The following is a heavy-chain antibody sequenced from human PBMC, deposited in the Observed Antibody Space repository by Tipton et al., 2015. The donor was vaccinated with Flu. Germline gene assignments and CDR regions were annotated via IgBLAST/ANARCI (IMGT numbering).Heavy chain of an antibody. V-gene: IGHV3-15*01. CDR3: STKYPGVEV. D-gene: IGHD3-22*01. CDR2: IRSKTDGGTT. CDR1: GFTFSNAW. J-gene: IGHJ4*02. Sequence: SLRLSCAASGFTFSNAWMSWVRQAPGKGLEWVGRIRSKTDGGTTDYAAPVKGRFTISRDDSKTTLYLQMNSLTTEDTAVYYCSTKYPGVEVWGQGTLVTVSS.